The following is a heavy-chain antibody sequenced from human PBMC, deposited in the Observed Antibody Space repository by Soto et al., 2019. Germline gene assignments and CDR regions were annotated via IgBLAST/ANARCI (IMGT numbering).Heavy chain of an antibody. V-gene: IGHV3-30-3*01. CDR3: ARDLYCSGGSFFSYGMDV. D-gene: IGHD2-15*01. CDR1: GFTFSSYA. J-gene: IGHJ6*02. Sequence: QVQLVESGGGVVQPGRSLRLSCAASGFTFSSYAMHWVRQAPGKGLEWVAVISYDGSNKYYADSVKGRFTISRDNSKNTLYLQLNSLRAEDTAVYYCARDLYCSGGSFFSYGMDVGVQGTTVTVSS. CDR2: ISYDGSNK.